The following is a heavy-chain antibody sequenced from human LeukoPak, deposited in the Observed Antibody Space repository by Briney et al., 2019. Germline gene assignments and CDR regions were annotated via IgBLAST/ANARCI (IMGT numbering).Heavy chain of an antibody. CDR3: ARDISDY. Sequence: GSLSLSCEASGFTISSYSISWVGKAQGKGLEWVSYISSSSSPIYYADSVKGRFTISRDNAKNSLYLQMNSLRAEDTAVYYCARDISDYWGQGTLVTVSS. J-gene: IGHJ4*02. V-gene: IGHV3-48*04. CDR1: GFTISSYS. D-gene: IGHD3-9*01. CDR2: ISSSSSPI.